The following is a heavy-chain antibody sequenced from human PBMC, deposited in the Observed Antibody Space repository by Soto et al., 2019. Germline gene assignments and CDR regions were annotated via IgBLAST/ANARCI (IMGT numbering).Heavy chain of an antibody. V-gene: IGHV3-33*01. Sequence: QVQLLESGGGVVQPGRSLRLSCAASGFTFSSYGMHWVRQAPGKGLEWVAVIWYDGSKKYYADSVKGRFTISRDNSKNTLYLQMNSLRAEDTAVYYCARGSTYYYYGMDVWGQGTTVTVSS. CDR2: IWYDGSKK. CDR1: GFTFSSYG. J-gene: IGHJ6*02. CDR3: ARGSTYYYYGMDV.